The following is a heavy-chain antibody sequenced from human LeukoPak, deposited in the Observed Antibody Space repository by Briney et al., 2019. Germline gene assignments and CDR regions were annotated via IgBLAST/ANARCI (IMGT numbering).Heavy chain of an antibody. CDR3: ARVTNYYDSSGLRVEYFQH. J-gene: IGHJ1*01. Sequence: PSETLSLTCTVYGGSFSGYYWSWIRQPPGKGLEWIGYIYNSGNTNYNPSLKSRVTISVDTSKNQFSLKLSSVTAADTAVYYCARVTNYYDSSGLRVEYFQHWGQGTLVTVSS. V-gene: IGHV4-59*01. D-gene: IGHD3-22*01. CDR1: GGSFSGYY. CDR2: IYNSGNT.